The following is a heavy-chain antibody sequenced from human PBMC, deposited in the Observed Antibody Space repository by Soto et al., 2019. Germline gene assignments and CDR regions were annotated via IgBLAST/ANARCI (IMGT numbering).Heavy chain of an antibody. D-gene: IGHD1-20*01. CDR2: IYYSGST. CDR1: GGSISSYY. V-gene: IGHV4-59*01. Sequence: SETLSLTCTVSGGSISSYYWSWIRQPPGKGLEWIGYIYYSGSTNYNPSLKSRVTISVDTSKNQFSLKLSSVTAADTAVYYCARGITGTYDYGMDVWGQGTTVTVSS. J-gene: IGHJ6*02. CDR3: ARGITGTYDYGMDV.